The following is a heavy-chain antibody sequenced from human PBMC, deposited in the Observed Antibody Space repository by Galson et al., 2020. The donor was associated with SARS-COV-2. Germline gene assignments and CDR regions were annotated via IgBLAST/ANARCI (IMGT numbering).Heavy chain of an antibody. CDR2: IYWNDDK. CDR1: GFSLSTHDVG. Sequence: SGPTLVKPTQTLTLTCTFSGFSLSTHDVGVGWIRQPPGKALEWLALIYWNDDKRYSPSLKTRLTITKDTSKNLVVLIMTNMDPLDTATYYCAHEARWRTIKDWGQGTLVTVSS. J-gene: IGHJ4*02. CDR3: AHEARWRTIKD. V-gene: IGHV2-5*01.